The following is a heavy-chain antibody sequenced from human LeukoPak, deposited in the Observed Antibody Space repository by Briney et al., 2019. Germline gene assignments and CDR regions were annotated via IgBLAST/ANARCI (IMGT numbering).Heavy chain of an antibody. CDR1: GFTFSSYW. Sequence: GGSLRLSCAASGFTFSSYWMHWVRQAPGKGLAWVSRINSDGSTTTYADSVKGRFTISRDNAKNTLYLQMNSLRAEDTAVYYCARRGDYGDYLGQGTLVTVSS. CDR2: INSDGSTT. J-gene: IGHJ4*02. V-gene: IGHV3-74*01. CDR3: ARRGDYGDY.